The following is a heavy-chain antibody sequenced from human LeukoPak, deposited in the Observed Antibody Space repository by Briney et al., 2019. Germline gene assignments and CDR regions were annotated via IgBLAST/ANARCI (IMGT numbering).Heavy chain of an antibody. Sequence: PGGSLRLSCAASGFTFSSYAMHWVRQAPGKGLEWVAVISYDGSNKYYADSVKGRFTISRDNSKNTLYLQMNSLRAEDTAVYYCAKRSPYGDYASAYFDSWGQGTLVTVSS. J-gene: IGHJ4*02. CDR3: AKRSPYGDYASAYFDS. V-gene: IGHV3-30-3*02. CDR1: GFTFSSYA. CDR2: ISYDGSNK. D-gene: IGHD4-17*01.